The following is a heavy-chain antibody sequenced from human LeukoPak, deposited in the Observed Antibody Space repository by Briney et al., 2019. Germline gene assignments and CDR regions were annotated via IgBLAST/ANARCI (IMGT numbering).Heavy chain of an antibody. Sequence: SVKVSCKASGGTFSSYTISWVRQAPGQGLEWMGRIIPILGIANYAQKFQGRVTITADKSTSTAYMELSSLRSEDTAVYYCARDRLLPGRWLQKDDAFDIWGQGTMVTVSS. CDR3: ARDRLLPGRWLQKDDAFDI. CDR2: IIPILGIA. D-gene: IGHD5-24*01. V-gene: IGHV1-69*04. J-gene: IGHJ3*02. CDR1: GGTFSSYT.